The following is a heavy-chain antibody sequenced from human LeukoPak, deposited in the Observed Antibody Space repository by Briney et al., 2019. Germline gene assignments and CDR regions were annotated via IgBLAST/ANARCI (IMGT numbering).Heavy chain of an antibody. D-gene: IGHD3-10*01. J-gene: IGHJ4*02. CDR1: GDSVSSNSAA. Sequence: SQTLSLTCAISGDSVSSNSAAWNWIRQSPSRGLECLGRTYYRSKWYNDYAVSVKSRITINPDTSRNQFSLQLNSVTPEDTAVYYCAREYYYGSGIYYPSLDYWGQGTLVTVSS. V-gene: IGHV6-1*01. CDR3: AREYYYGSGIYYPSLDY. CDR2: TYYRSKWYN.